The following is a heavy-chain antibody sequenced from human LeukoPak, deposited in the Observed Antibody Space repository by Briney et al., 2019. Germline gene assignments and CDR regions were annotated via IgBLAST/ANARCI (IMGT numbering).Heavy chain of an antibody. Sequence: ASVKVSCKTSGYTFTRHSMHWVRQAPGQGLEWMGIINPNGGRTTYAQKIQGRVTMTRDMSTGTMYMEMSSLRSEDTAVYYCARDNNGWAWDYWGQGTLVTVSS. CDR2: INPNGGRT. CDR1: GYTFTRHS. V-gene: IGHV1-46*01. D-gene: IGHD6-19*01. CDR3: ARDNNGWAWDY. J-gene: IGHJ4*02.